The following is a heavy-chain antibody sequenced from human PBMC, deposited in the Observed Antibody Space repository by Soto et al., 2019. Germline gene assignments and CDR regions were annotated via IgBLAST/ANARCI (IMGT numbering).Heavy chain of an antibody. Sequence: GGSLRLSCAASGFTFSSYWMSWVRQAPGKGLEWVANIKQDGSEKYYVDSVKGRFTISRDNAKNSLYLQMNSLRAEDTAVYYCARVYYDILTGTNALYYYYYGMDVWGQGTTVTVSS. CDR2: IKQDGSEK. J-gene: IGHJ6*02. CDR1: GFTFSSYW. D-gene: IGHD3-9*01. V-gene: IGHV3-7*05. CDR3: ARVYYDILTGTNALYYYYYGMDV.